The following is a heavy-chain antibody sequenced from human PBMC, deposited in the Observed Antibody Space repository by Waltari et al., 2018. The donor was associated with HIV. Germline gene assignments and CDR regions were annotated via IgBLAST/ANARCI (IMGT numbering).Heavy chain of an antibody. V-gene: IGHV4-39*01. D-gene: IGHD5-12*01. Sequence: QLKLQESGPGLAKPSETLSLTCIVSGGSISSTRTNWAWIRPPPGKGLEWIGSVYYRGNTYYRPSLKSRVTISVDTSKNQFSLRLGSVTAADTAVYYCARRYSGYGGRHPWFDPWGQGTLVTVSS. J-gene: IGHJ5*02. CDR1: GGSISSTRTN. CDR3: ARRYSGYGGRHPWFDP. CDR2: VYYRGNT.